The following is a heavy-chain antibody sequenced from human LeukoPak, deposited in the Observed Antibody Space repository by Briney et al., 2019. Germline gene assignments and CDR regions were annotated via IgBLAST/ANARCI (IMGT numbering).Heavy chain of an antibody. Sequence: SVTLSLTCTVSGGSISGYYWSWIRQSPGKGLEWIGEINHSGSTNYNPSLKSRVTISVDTSKNQFSLKLSSVTAADTAVYYCASLVATHYYYYYGMDVWGQGTTVTVSS. D-gene: IGHD5-12*01. CDR1: GGSISGYY. CDR2: INHSGST. J-gene: IGHJ6*02. CDR3: ASLVATHYYYYYGMDV. V-gene: IGHV4-34*01.